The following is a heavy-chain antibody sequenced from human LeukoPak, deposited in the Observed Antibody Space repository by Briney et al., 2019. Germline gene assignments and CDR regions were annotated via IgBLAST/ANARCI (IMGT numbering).Heavy chain of an antibody. CDR3: ARVGQQLDY. V-gene: IGHV3-21*01. D-gene: IGHD6-13*01. J-gene: IGHJ4*02. CDR2: ISSSSVYT. Sequence: GGSLRLSCAASGFTFGTFIMNWVRQAPGKGLEWVSSISSSSVYTDYADSVKGRFTISRDNAKNSLYLQMNSLRAEDTAVYYCARVGQQLDYWGQGALVTVPS. CDR1: GFTFGTFI.